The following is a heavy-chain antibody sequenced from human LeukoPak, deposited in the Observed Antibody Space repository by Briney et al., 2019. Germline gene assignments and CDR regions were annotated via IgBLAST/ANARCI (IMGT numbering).Heavy chain of an antibody. Sequence: GRSLRLSCAASGFTFSSYGMHWVRQAPGKGLEWVAVIWYDGSNKYYADSVKGRFTISRDNSKNTLYLQMNSLRAEDTAVYYCANEMPDYGDTLDYWGQGTLVTVSS. D-gene: IGHD4-17*01. CDR3: ANEMPDYGDTLDY. J-gene: IGHJ4*02. CDR1: GFTFSSYG. V-gene: IGHV3-33*06. CDR2: IWYDGSNK.